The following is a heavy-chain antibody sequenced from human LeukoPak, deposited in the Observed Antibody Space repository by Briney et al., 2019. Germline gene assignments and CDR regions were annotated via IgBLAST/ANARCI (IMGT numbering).Heavy chain of an antibody. D-gene: IGHD6-13*01. CDR2: IIPIFGTA. J-gene: IGHJ6*02. V-gene: IGHV1-69*13. CDR3: ARGEAAEEKIYYYYYGMDV. Sequence: GASVKVSCKASGGTFSSYAISWGRQAPGQGLEWMGGIIPIFGTANYAQKFQGRVTITADESTSTAYMELSSLRSEDTAVYYCARGEAAEEKIYYYYYGMDVWGQGTTVTVSS. CDR1: GGTFSSYA.